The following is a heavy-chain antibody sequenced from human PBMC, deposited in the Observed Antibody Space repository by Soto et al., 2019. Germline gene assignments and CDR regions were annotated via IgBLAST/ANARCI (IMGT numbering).Heavy chain of an antibody. D-gene: IGHD6-19*01. CDR3: VKDRSTSDWYGYFDS. V-gene: IGHV3-23*01. CDR2: ISYTGGNT. CDR1: GFTFSTFA. J-gene: IGHJ4*02. Sequence: GGSLRLSCAASGFTFSTFAMSWVRRAPGKGLEWVSAISYTGGNTYSTDSVKGRFTISRDNSKNTLYLQMSSLRAEDTAVYYCVKDRSTSDWYGYFDSWGQGTLVTVS.